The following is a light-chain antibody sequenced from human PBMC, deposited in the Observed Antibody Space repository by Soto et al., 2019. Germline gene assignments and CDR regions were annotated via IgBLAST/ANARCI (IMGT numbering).Light chain of an antibody. CDR3: CSYAGNNTFWV. J-gene: IGLJ3*02. CDR2: DVS. Sequence: QSALTQPRSVSGSPGQSVTISCTGTNSDIGGYNYVSWYQQHPGKAPKVMIYDVSRRPSGVPDRSSGSKSGNTASLTISGLQAEDEADYYCCSYAGNNTFWVFGGGTKLTVL. CDR1: NSDIGGYNY. V-gene: IGLV2-11*01.